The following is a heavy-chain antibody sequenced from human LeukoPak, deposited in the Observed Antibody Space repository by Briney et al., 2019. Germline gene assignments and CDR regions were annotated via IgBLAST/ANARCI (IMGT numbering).Heavy chain of an antibody. D-gene: IGHD3-10*01. CDR3: ARDRAFITMVRGVIRNRWFDP. V-gene: IGHV4-4*02. CDR1: GGSISSSNW. CDR2: IYHSGST. J-gene: IGHJ5*02. Sequence: PSGTLSLTCAVSGGSISSSNWWSWVRQPPGKGLEWIGEIYHSGSTNYNPPLKSRVTISVDKSKNQFSLKLSSVTAADTAVYYCARDRAFITMVRGVIRNRWFDPWGQGTLVTVSS.